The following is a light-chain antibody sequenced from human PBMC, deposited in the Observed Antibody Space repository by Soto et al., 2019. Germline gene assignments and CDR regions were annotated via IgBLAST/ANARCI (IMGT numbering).Light chain of an antibody. Sequence: QSALTQPASVSGSPGQSITISCSGASSDIGPYDYVSWYQHHPGRAPKLLIYEVSNRPSGVSYRFSGSKSGNTASLTISGLRAEDEGDYYCTTFAPGRIYVFGSGTKVTVL. J-gene: IGLJ1*01. CDR1: SSDIGPYDY. CDR3: TTFAPGRIYV. CDR2: EVS. V-gene: IGLV2-14*01.